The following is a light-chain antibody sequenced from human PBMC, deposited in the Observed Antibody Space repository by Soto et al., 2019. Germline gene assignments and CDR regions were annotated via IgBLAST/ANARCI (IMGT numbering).Light chain of an antibody. CDR2: EVT. CDR3: SSHTTSSTLV. CDR1: NSDVGHYNR. Sequence: QSVLTQPPSVSGSPGQSVTLSCTGTNSDVGHYNRVSWFQQPPGTAPKLMIYEVTNRPSGVPDRFSGSKSGNTASLTISGLQAEDEGDYYCSSHTTSSTLVFGGGTKVTVL. V-gene: IGLV2-18*02. J-gene: IGLJ2*01.